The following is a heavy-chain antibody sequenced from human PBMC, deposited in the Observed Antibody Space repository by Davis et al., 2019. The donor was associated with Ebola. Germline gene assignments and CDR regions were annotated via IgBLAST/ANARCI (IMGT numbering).Heavy chain of an antibody. D-gene: IGHD3-10*01. CDR1: GFTFDDYA. J-gene: IGHJ3*02. CDR3: AKTAGSGSYYRDAFDI. CDR2: ISWNSGSI. Sequence: PGGSLRLSCAASGFTFDDYAMHWVRHAPGKGLEWVSGISWNSGSIGYADSVKGRFTISRDNAKNSLYLQMNSLRAEDTALYYCAKTAGSGSYYRDAFDIWGQGTMVTVSS. V-gene: IGHV3-9*01.